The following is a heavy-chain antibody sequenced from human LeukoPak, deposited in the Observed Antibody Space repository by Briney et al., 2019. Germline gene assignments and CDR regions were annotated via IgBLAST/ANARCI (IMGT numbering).Heavy chain of an antibody. D-gene: IGHD1-26*01. J-gene: IGHJ4*02. V-gene: IGHV3-23*01. CDR2: ISSSGGST. CDR3: AKSGAEVGTSYFDH. Sequence: GGSLRLSCAASGSTFSIYAMNWVRQAPGKGLEWVSDISSSGGSTDHADSVKGRFTISRDNSKNTLYLHMNSLRAEDTAVYYCAKSGAEVGTSYFDHWGQGTLVTVSS. CDR1: GSTFSIYA.